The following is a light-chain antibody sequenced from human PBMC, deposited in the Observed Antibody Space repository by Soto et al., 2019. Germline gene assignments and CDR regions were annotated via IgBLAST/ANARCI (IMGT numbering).Light chain of an antibody. CDR2: RAS. CDR3: QQYGSSPLT. CDR1: QSVSSDY. V-gene: IGKV3-20*01. Sequence: EIVLTQSPGTLSLSLGERATLCCRASQSVSSDYVAWYRQKPGQVPTVLIYRASTRATGIPDRFSGSGSGTDFTLTISRVEPEDFAVYYCQQYGSSPLTFGGGTRVEIK. J-gene: IGKJ4*01.